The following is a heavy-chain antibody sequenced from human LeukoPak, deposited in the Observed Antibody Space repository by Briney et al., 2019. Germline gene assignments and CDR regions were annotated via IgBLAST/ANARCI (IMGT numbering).Heavy chain of an antibody. Sequence: GGSLRLSCAGSRFTFTTYAMSWVRQAPGRGLEWVSSISNSGATTYYADSVKGRFTISRDNSKNTLYLQMNTLRVEDTALYYCAKSRNFYYYFMEVSGRGTKVTISS. CDR2: ISNSGATT. CDR3: AKSRNFYYYFMEV. CDR1: RFTFTTYA. J-gene: IGHJ6*03. V-gene: IGHV3-23*01.